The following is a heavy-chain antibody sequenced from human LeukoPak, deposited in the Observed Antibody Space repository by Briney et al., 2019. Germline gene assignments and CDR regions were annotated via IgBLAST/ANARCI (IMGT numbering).Heavy chain of an antibody. V-gene: IGHV3-23*01. D-gene: IGHD3-9*01. J-gene: IGHJ4*02. CDR3: AKISAPYSDTYQPLDY. CDR2: LSGTGGTT. CDR1: GFTFNSYT. Sequence: GGSLRLSCAASGFTFNSYTMNWVRQAPGKGLEWVSSLSGTGGTTYYADSVKGRFTVSRDNSKNTLFLQMTSLRAEDTAVYYCAKISAPYSDTYQPLDYWGQGTLVTVSS.